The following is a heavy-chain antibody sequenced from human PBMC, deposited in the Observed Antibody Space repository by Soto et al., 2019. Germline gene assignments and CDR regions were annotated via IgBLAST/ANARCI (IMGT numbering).Heavy chain of an antibody. D-gene: IGHD2-2*01. J-gene: IGHJ3*02. Sequence: GGSLRLSCAASGFPFGPFYMHWVRQAPGKGLEWVSHINGDGTTTAYADSVKGRFTISRDNAKNTLYLQMTSLRAEDTAVYYCARDRGYPDSFDIWGQGTMVTVSS. CDR2: INGDGTTT. V-gene: IGHV3-74*01. CDR1: GFPFGPFY. CDR3: ARDRGYPDSFDI.